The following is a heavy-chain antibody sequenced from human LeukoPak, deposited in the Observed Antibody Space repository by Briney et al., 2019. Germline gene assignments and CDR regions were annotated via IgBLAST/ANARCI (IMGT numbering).Heavy chain of an antibody. CDR1: GGSFSGYY. D-gene: IGHD5-24*01. Sequence: SETLSLTCAVYGGSFSGYYWSWIRQPPGKGLEWIGEINHSGSTNYNPSLKSRVTISVDTSKNQFSLKLSSVAAADTAVYYCAREEWLQSPTSGFDIWGQGTMVTVSS. J-gene: IGHJ3*02. CDR2: INHSGST. CDR3: AREEWLQSPTSGFDI. V-gene: IGHV4-34*01.